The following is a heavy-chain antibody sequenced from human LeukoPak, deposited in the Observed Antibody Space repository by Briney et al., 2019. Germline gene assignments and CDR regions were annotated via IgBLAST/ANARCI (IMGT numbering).Heavy chain of an antibody. Sequence: SETLSLTCAVYGGSFSGYYWSWIRQPPGKGLEWIGEINHSGSTNYNPSLESRVTISVDTSKNQFSLKLSSVTAADTAVYYCARGPDCSGGSCYPYWFDPWGQGTLVTVSS. CDR1: GGSFSGYY. J-gene: IGHJ5*02. CDR3: ARGPDCSGGSCYPYWFDP. V-gene: IGHV4-34*01. D-gene: IGHD2-15*01. CDR2: INHSGST.